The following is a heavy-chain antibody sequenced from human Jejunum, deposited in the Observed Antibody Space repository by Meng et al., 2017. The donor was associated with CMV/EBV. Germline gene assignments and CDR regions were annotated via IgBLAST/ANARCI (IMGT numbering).Heavy chain of an antibody. CDR2: IYRTGGT. V-gene: IGHV4-4*02. D-gene: IGHD1-26*01. CDR3: ARDPYSGTYSVDY. Sequence: SGASLRTSSSWFYWVRQPPGKGLGWIGEIYRTGGTSSNPSLKSRVTMPLDKSKNQFSLSLNSVTAADTAVYYCARDPYSGTYSVDYWGPGILVTVSS. CDR1: GASLRTSSSW. J-gene: IGHJ4*02.